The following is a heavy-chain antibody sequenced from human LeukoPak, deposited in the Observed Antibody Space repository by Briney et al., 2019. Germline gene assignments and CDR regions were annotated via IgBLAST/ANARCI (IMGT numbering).Heavy chain of an antibody. J-gene: IGHJ6*03. CDR3: AREVVVPAAENDYYYYYMDV. V-gene: IGHV1-18*01. CDR1: GYTFTSYG. CDR2: ISAYNGNT. Sequence: ASVKVSCKASGYTFTSYGISWVRQAPGQGLEWMGWISAYNGNTNYAQKLQGRVTMTTDTSTSTAYMELRSLRSDGTAVYYCAREVVVPAAENDYYYYYMDVWGKGTTVTVSS. D-gene: IGHD2-2*01.